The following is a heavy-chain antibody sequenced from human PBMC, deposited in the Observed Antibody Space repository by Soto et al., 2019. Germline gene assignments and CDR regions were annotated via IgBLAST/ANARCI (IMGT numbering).Heavy chain of an antibody. CDR1: GFTFSGSA. J-gene: IGHJ6*02. Sequence: GGSLRLSCAASGFTFSGSAMHWVRQASGKGLEWVGRIRSKANGYATAYAASVKGRFTISRDDSKNTAYLQMNSLKTEDTAVYYCTSYGSGSYYYYYYYYGMDVWGQGTTVTVSS. CDR2: IRSKANGYAT. CDR3: TSYGSGSYYYYYYYYGMDV. V-gene: IGHV3-73*01. D-gene: IGHD3-10*01.